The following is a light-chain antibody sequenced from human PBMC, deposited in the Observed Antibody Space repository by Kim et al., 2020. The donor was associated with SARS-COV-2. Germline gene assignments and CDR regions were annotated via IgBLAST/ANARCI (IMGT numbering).Light chain of an antibody. Sequence: SPGERATRSCRASQSVSSNYLAGYQQKPGQAPRRLIYGASSRATGIPDRFSGSGSGTDFTLTITRLEPEDFAVYYCQQYSSSPATFGQGTKVDIK. J-gene: IGKJ1*01. CDR3: QQYSSSPAT. V-gene: IGKV3-20*01. CDR2: GAS. CDR1: QSVSSNY.